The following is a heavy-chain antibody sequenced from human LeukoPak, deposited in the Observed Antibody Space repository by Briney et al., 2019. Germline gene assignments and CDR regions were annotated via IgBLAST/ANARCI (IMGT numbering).Heavy chain of an antibody. J-gene: IGHJ4*02. Sequence: PSETLSLTCTVSGGSISSGSYYWSWIPQPAGKALEWMGRIYTSGSTNYNPSLKSRVTISLDTSENHFSLKLSSVTAADTAVYYCARVTTGGYYNYWGQGTLVTVSS. CDR1: GGSISSGSYY. CDR2: IYTSGST. D-gene: IGHD3-22*01. CDR3: ARVTTGGYYNY. V-gene: IGHV4-61*02.